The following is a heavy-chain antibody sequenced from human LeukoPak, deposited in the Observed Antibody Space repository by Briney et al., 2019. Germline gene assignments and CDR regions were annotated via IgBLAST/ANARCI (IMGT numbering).Heavy chain of an antibody. D-gene: IGHD3-22*01. CDR2: ISYDGSNK. CDR3: ARRYYGSATYRLPYDY. CDR1: GFTFSSYA. Sequence: GGSLRLSCAASGFTFSSYAMHWVRQAPCKGLEWVAVISYDGSNKYYADSVKGRFTISRDNAENSLYLQMSSLRAEDTAVYYCARRYYGSATYRLPYDYWGQGTLVTVSS. J-gene: IGHJ4*02. V-gene: IGHV3-30-3*01.